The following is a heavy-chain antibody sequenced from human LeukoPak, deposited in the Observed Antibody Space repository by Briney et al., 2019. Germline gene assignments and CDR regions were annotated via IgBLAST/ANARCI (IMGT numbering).Heavy chain of an antibody. V-gene: IGHV3-23*01. CDR3: ARELELSDAFDI. CDR1: GFTFSGYA. D-gene: IGHD1-7*01. CDR2: ISGSGDNT. Sequence: PGGSLRLSCAASGFTFSGYAMSWVRQAPGKGLEWVSVISGSGDNTYYADSVKGRFTISRDNSKNTLYLQMNSLRAEDTAVYYCARELELSDAFDIWGQGTMVTVSS. J-gene: IGHJ3*02.